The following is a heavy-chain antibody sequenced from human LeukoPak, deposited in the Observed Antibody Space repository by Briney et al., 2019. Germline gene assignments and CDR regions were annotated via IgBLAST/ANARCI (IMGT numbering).Heavy chain of an antibody. J-gene: IGHJ3*02. CDR2: IYYSGST. Sequence: SETLSLTCTVSGGSVSSGSYYWSWIRQPPGKGLEWIGYIYYSGSTNNNPSLKSRVTISLDTSKNQFSLKLSSVTAADAAVYYCARDTGWQPNVFDIWGQGTMVTVSS. CDR3: ARDTGWQPNVFDI. V-gene: IGHV4-61*01. CDR1: GGSVSSGSYY. D-gene: IGHD6-19*01.